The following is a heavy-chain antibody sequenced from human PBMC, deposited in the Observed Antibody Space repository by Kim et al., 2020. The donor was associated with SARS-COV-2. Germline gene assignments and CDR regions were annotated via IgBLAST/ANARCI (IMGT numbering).Heavy chain of an antibody. CDR3: ARGQKQLRDY. D-gene: IGHD6-13*01. CDR1: GYTLIDYY. CDR2: INPTSGFT. Sequence: ASVKVSCRPSGYTLIDYYMHWVRQAPGQGLEWMGRINPTSGFTDYAQKFQGRGTVSWDTSISTAYMELSSLRSDDTAVYFFARGQKQLRDYWGQETLDTVCS. J-gene: IGHJ4*02. V-gene: IGHV1-2*06.